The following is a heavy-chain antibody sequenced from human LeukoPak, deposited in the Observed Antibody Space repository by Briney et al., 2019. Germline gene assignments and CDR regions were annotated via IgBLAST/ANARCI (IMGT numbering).Heavy chain of an antibody. V-gene: IGHV4-59*08. CDR3: ARGDYYYYMDV. Sequence: SETLSLTCTVSGGSISSYYWSWIRQPPGKGLEWIGDIYYSGSTNYNASLKSRVTISVDTSKNQFSLKLSSVTAADTAVYYCARGDYYYYMDVWGKGTTVTVSS. CDR2: IYYSGST. J-gene: IGHJ6*03. CDR1: GGSISSYY.